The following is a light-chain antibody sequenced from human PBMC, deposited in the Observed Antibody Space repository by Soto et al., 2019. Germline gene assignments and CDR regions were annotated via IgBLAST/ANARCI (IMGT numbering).Light chain of an antibody. V-gene: IGKV3-20*01. CDR1: QSVSSSY. Sequence: VVTQSPGTLSLSPGERATLSCRASQSVSSSYLAWYQQKPGQAPRLLIYGASTRAIGIPDRFSGSGSGTDFTLTISRLEPEDFAVYYCQQYGGSPITFGQGTRLEIK. J-gene: IGKJ5*01. CDR3: QQYGGSPIT. CDR2: GAS.